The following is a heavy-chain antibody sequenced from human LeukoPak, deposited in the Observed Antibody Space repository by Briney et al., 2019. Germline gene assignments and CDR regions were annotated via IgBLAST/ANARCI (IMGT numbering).Heavy chain of an antibody. CDR3: ARGPGYYYDSSGYSRNWFDP. CDR2: IYTSGST. CDR1: GGSISSYY. V-gene: IGHV4-4*07. D-gene: IGHD3-22*01. Sequence: SETLSLTCTVSGGSISSYYWSWIRQPAGKGLEWIGRIYTSGSTNYNPSLKSRVTMSVDTSKNQFSLKLSSVTAADTAVYYCARGPGYYYDSSGYSRNWFDPWGQGTLVTVSS. J-gene: IGHJ5*02.